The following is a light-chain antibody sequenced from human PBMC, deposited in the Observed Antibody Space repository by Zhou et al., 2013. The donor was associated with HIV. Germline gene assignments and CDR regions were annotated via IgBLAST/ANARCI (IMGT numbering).Light chain of an antibody. CDR2: DTS. J-gene: IGKJ1*01. CDR3: QQYGSSRT. V-gene: IGKV3-20*01. Sequence: EIELTQSPGTLALSPGQRATLSCRASQSVSSNSLAWYQQKPGRAPRLLLYDTSKRATGTPDRFGGGGSGTDFTLTISRLQPEDFAVYYCQQYGSSRTFGQGTKVEIK. CDR1: QSVSSNS.